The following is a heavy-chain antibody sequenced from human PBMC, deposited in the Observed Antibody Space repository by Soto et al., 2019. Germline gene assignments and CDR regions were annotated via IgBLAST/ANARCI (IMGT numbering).Heavy chain of an antibody. D-gene: IGHD3-3*01. J-gene: IGHJ5*02. V-gene: IGHV3-23*01. Sequence: QSGGSLRLSCAASGFTFSSYSMTWVRQAPGKGLEWVSDISGSGDYTNYADSVKGRFTIFRDNSKNTLYLQMNSLRAEDTAVYYCAKARGDRGYYSNYFDPWGQGTLVTVSS. CDR2: ISGSGDYT. CDR3: AKARGDRGYYSNYFDP. CDR1: GFTFSSYS.